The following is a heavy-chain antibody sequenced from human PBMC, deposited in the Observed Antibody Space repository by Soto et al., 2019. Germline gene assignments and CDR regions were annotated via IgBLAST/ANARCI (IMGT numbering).Heavy chain of an antibody. V-gene: IGHV4-39*01. Sequence: QLQLQESGPGLVKPSETLSLTCTVSGGSISSSSYYWGWIRQPPGKGLEWIGSIYYSGSTYYNPSLKSRVTISVDTSKNQFSLKLSSVTAADTAVYYCARPTPEDPGFGRWYSSGWYFDYWGQGTLVTVSS. CDR2: IYYSGST. D-gene: IGHD6-19*01. CDR3: ARPTPEDPGFGRWYSSGWYFDY. J-gene: IGHJ4*02. CDR1: GGSISSSSYY.